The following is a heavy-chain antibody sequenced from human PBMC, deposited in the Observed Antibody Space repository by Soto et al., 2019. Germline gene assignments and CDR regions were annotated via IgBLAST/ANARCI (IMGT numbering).Heavy chain of an antibody. J-gene: IGHJ4*02. CDR1: GGTFSSYA. Sequence: QVQLVQSGAEVKKPGSSVKVSCKASGGTFSSYAISWVRQAPGQGLEWMGGIIPNFGTANYAQKFQGRVTNTTDESTSTTDMELSSLRTEDTAVYYCSRGQDSSGWYSPDYWGQGTLVTVSS. CDR3: SRGQDSSGWYSPDY. V-gene: IGHV1-69*01. CDR2: IIPNFGTA. D-gene: IGHD6-19*01.